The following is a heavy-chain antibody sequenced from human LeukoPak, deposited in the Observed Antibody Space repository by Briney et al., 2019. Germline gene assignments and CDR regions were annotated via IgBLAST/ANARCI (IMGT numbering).Heavy chain of an antibody. CDR1: GGSISSYY. Sequence: SETLSLTCTVSGGSISSYYWGWIRQPPGKGLEWIGSIYHRGSTYYSPSLKSRVTISVDTSKNQFSLRLSSVTAADTAVYYCARDVLIAWGQGTLVTVSS. J-gene: IGHJ5*02. D-gene: IGHD2-15*01. CDR2: IYHRGST. V-gene: IGHV4-38-2*02. CDR3: ARDVLIA.